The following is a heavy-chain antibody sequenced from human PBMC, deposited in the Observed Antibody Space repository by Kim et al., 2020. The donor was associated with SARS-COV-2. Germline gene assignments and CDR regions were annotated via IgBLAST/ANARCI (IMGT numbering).Heavy chain of an antibody. J-gene: IGHJ4*02. CDR1: GFTFSSFC. Sequence: GGSLRLSCAASGFTFSSFCMYWVRQAPWKGLVWVARINSDCTTTSYAYSLNGRFTISRDHANNPLCLHMNSLTAYDTASYFCAGGRSFFDSWGQGTLDTV. CDR3: AGGRSFFDS. D-gene: IGHD3-16*01. CDR2: INSDCTTT. V-gene: IGHV3-74*01.